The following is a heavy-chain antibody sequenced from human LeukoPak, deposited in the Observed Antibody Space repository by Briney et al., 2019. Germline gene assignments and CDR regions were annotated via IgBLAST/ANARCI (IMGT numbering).Heavy chain of an antibody. V-gene: IGHV3-73*01. CDR3: IRHVEFQRPY. J-gene: IGHJ4*02. CDR2: IRIRTNGYTT. D-gene: IGHD3-10*01. Sequence: GGSLTLSCAASGMSLSDSAMNWVCQAPPKGQELLAHIRIRTNGYTTAYAASVTGRFVISRDDVKNMAFLQMTSLETEDTAVYYCIRHVEFQRPYWAQGVQVTVSS. CDR1: GMSLSDSA.